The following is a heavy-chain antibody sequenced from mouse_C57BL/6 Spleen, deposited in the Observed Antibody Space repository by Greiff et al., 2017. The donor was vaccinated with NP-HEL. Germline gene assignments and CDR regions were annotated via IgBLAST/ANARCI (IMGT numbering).Heavy chain of an antibody. CDR2: ISNGGGST. CDR3: ASPDYYGSRAFAY. V-gene: IGHV5-12*01. Sequence: EVQVVESGGGLVQPGGSLKLSCAASGFTFSDYYMYWVRQTPEKRLEWVAYISNGGGSTYYPDTVKGRFTISRDNAKNTLYLQMSRLKSEDTAMYYCASPDYYGSRAFAYWGQGTLVTVSA. D-gene: IGHD1-1*01. J-gene: IGHJ3*01. CDR1: GFTFSDYY.